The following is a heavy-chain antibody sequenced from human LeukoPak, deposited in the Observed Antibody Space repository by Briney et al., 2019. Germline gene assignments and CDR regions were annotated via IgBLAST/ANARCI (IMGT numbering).Heavy chain of an antibody. D-gene: IGHD6-13*01. J-gene: IGHJ4*02. CDR3: AGGFVATAGTGYYFDC. CDR1: GGSISSYY. CDR2: INHSGST. V-gene: IGHV4-34*01. Sequence: SETLSLTCTVSGGSISSYYWSWIRQPPGKGLEWIGEINHSGSTNYNPSLKSRVTISVDTSKNQFSLKLSSVTAADTAVYYCAGGFVATAGTGYYFDCWGQGTLVTVSS.